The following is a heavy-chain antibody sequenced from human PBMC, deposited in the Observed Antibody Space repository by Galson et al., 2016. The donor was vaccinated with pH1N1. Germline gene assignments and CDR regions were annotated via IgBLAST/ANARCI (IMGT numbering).Heavy chain of an antibody. V-gene: IGHV3-53*01. CDR1: GFTVSSNY. D-gene: IGHD6-13*01. CDR3: ARGQGSSWYAGALDI. J-gene: IGHJ3*02. Sequence: SLRLSCAASGFTVSSNYMTWVRQAPGKGLEWVSVIYSGGSTYYADSVKGRFTTSRDNSKNTLYLEMNSLIAEDTAVYYCARGQGSSWYAGALDIWGQGTMVTVSS. CDR2: IYSGGST.